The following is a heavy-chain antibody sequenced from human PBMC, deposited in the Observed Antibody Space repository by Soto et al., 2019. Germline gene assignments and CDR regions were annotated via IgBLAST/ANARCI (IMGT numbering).Heavy chain of an antibody. J-gene: IGHJ6*02. Sequence: QVQLVQSGAEVKKPGASVKVSCKASGYTFTSYDINWVRQATGQGLEWMGWMNPNSGNTGYAQKFQGRVTMTRNTSIRTAYMELRSRRSEDTAVYYCASRLFWSGYIGGMDVWGQGTTVTVAS. CDR1: GYTFTSYD. CDR3: ASRLFWSGYIGGMDV. V-gene: IGHV1-8*01. CDR2: MNPNSGNT. D-gene: IGHD3-3*01.